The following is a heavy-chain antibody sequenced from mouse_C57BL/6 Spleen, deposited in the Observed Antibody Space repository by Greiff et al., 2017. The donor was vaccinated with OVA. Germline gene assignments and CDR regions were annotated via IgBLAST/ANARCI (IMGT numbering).Heavy chain of an antibody. V-gene: IGHV1-50*01. CDR2: IDPSDSYT. J-gene: IGHJ2*01. CDR3: ARGGYSNYFDD. CDR1: GFTFTSYW. D-gene: IGHD2-3*01. Sequence: VQLQQPGAELVKPGASVKLSCKASGFTFTSYWMQWVKQRPGQGLEWIGEIDPSDSYTNYNQKFKGKATLNVDTSSITAYMQLSSLTSEDSAVYYCARGGYSNYFDDWGQGTTLTVSS.